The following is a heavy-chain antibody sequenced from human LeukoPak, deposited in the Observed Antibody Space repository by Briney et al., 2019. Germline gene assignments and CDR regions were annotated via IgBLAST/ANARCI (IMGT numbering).Heavy chain of an antibody. J-gene: IGHJ4*02. CDR1: GGSFSGYY. CDR3: VTDLHGINWYVD. Sequence: LSLTCAVYGGSFSGYYWSWVRQAPGKGLEWVAFVENDGRTKYYADSVKGRFTISRDNSKNTLFLQMNSLRGDDTSLYYCVTDLHGINWYVDWGQGTLVTVSS. D-gene: IGHD1-20*01. V-gene: IGHV3-30*03. CDR2: VENDGRTK.